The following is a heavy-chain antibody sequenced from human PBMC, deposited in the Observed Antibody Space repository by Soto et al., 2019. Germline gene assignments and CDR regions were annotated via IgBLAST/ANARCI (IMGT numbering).Heavy chain of an antibody. CDR3: ARDLEKGGGSEGFDY. J-gene: IGHJ4*02. Sequence: ASVKVSCKASGYTFTVYYMHWVRQAPGQGLEWMGWINPKSGGTMYPQKFQGRVTMTWDTSISTAYMALTGLRSDDTAVYYCARDLEKGGGSEGFDYWGQGTLVTVYS. CDR1: GYTFTVYY. D-gene: IGHD1-26*01. CDR2: INPKSGGT. V-gene: IGHV1-2*02.